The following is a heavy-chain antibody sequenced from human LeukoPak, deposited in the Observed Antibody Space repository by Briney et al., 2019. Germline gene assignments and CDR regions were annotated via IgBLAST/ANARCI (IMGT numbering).Heavy chain of an antibody. V-gene: IGHV3-48*01. CDR2: ISSSSTTI. CDR3: ARIIGAFGTYRYDS. D-gene: IGHD3-16*02. J-gene: IGHJ4*02. Sequence: GGSLRLSCAASGFTFSSYRMNWVRQARGKGLEWVSYISSSSTTIYYADSVKGRFTISRDNAKNSLYLQMNSLRVEDAAVYYCARIIGAFGTYRYDSWGQGTLVSVSS. CDR1: GFTFSSYR.